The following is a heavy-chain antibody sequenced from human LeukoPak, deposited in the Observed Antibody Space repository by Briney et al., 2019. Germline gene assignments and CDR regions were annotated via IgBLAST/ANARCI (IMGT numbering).Heavy chain of an antibody. V-gene: IGHV3-21*01. J-gene: IGHJ3*02. D-gene: IGHD3-10*01. CDR2: ISSSSSYI. CDR1: GFTFSSYS. CDR3: ARELLWFGELLETDAFDI. Sequence: GGSLRLSCAASGFTFSSYSMSWGRQAPGKGLEWVSSISSSSSYIYYADSVKGRFTISRDKAKNSLYLQMNSLRVEDTAVYYCARELLWFGELLETDAFDIWGQGTMVTVSS.